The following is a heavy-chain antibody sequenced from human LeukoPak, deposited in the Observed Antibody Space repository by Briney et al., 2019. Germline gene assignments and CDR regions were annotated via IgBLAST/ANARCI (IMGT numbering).Heavy chain of an antibody. CDR3: ARDNKTPYSYFMDV. D-gene: IGHD2/OR15-2a*01. CDR2: IIPIFGTA. Sequence: SVKVSCKASGGTFSSYAINWVRQAPGQGLEWMGGIIPIFGTANYAQKFQGRVTISADESTSTAYMELSSLRSDDTAVYYCARDNKTPYSYFMDVWGKGTTVTVSS. J-gene: IGHJ6*03. CDR1: GGTFSSYA. V-gene: IGHV1-69*01.